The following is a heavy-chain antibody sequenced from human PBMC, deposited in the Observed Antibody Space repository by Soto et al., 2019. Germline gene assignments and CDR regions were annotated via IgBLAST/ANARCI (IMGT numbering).Heavy chain of an antibody. CDR3: ARETHFIDY. CDR2: ISSTGTSM. V-gene: IGHV3-48*03. CDR1: GFTFSSFE. Sequence: VQLVESGGDLVQPGGSLRLSCAASGFTFSSFEMNWVRQAPGKGLEWDSYISSTGTSMDYADSVMGRFTISRDNAKNSLFLQLNSLRDEDTAVYYCARETHFIDYWGQGTLVSVSA. J-gene: IGHJ4*02.